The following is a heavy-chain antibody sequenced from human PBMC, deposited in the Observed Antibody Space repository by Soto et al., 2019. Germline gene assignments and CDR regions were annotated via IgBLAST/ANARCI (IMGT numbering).Heavy chain of an antibody. Sequence: QMQLVQSGAEVKKPGSSVKVSCTASGGPFSSYATSWVRQAPGQGLEWMGGIIPMYGKTDYAQKFQGRITISADESTSTAYMELSSLRSEDTAVYYCAREAVAGLLGAFDIWGQGTMVTVSS. CDR1: GGPFSSYA. J-gene: IGHJ3*02. CDR2: IIPMYGKT. CDR3: AREAVAGLLGAFDI. V-gene: IGHV1-69*01. D-gene: IGHD6-19*01.